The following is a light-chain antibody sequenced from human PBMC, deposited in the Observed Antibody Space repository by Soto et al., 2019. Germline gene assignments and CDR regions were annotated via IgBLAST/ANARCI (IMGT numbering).Light chain of an antibody. V-gene: IGKV1-39*01. Sequence: DIQMTQSPSSLSASVGDRVSITCRASQNIRDSLNWYQQKPGKAPDLLIHTASSLPGGVPSRFSGSGSGTDFTLTIRRLEPEDFAVYYCQQYGSSYPWTFGQGTKVDIK. J-gene: IGKJ1*01. CDR3: QQYGSSYPWT. CDR2: TAS. CDR1: QNIRDS.